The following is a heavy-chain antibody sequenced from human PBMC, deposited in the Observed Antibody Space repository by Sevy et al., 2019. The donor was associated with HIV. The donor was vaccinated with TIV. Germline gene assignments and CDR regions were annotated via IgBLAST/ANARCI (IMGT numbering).Heavy chain of an antibody. J-gene: IGHJ4*02. CDR3: ARDSGMARGVFFDY. CDR2: ISSSSTI. Sequence: GGSLRLSCAASGFTFSSYSMNWVRQAPGKGLEWVSYISSSSTIYYADSVKGRFTISRDNAKNSLYLQMNSLRDEDTAVYYCARDSGMARGVFFDYWGQGTLVTVSS. V-gene: IGHV3-48*02. CDR1: GFTFSSYS. D-gene: IGHD3-10*01.